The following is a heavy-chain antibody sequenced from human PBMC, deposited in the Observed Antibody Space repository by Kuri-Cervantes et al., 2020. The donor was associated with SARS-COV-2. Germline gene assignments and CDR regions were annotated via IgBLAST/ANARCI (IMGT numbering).Heavy chain of an antibody. J-gene: IGHJ4*02. CDR3: ARDNYDFWSGASLPGY. CDR2: IYHSGSI. D-gene: IGHD3-3*01. CDR1: GYSISSGYY. V-gene: IGHV4-38-2*02. Sequence: SETLSLTCTVSGYSISSGYYWGWIRQPPGKGLEWIGSIYHSGSIYYNPSLKSRVTISVDTSKNQFSLKLSSVTAADTAVYYCARDNYDFWSGASLPGYWGQGTLVTVSS.